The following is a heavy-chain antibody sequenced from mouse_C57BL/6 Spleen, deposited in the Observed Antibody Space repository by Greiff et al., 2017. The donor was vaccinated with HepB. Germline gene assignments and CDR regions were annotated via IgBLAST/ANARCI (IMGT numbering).Heavy chain of an antibody. CDR2: INPNNGGT. CDR3: ARGAGQLRLRPFAY. D-gene: IGHD3-2*02. V-gene: IGHV1-18*01. Sequence: VQLKESGPELVKPGASVKIPCKASGYTFTDYNMDWVKQSHGKSLEWIGDINPNNGGTIYTQKFKGKATLTVDKSSSTAYMELRSLTSEDTAVYYCARGAGQLRLRPFAYWGQGTLVTVSA. J-gene: IGHJ3*01. CDR1: GYTFTDYN.